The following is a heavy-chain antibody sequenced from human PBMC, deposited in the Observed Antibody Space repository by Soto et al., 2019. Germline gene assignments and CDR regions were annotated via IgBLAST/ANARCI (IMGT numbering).Heavy chain of an antibody. Sequence: ASVKVSCKASGYTFTGAYIHWVRQAPGQGLEWMGCINPNSGGTEFAQKFQGRVTVTRDTSITTVYMEMNRLGSDDTGVYYCARDFTTRSYGVDVWGQGTAVTVSS. D-gene: IGHD3-10*01. V-gene: IGHV1-2*02. J-gene: IGHJ6*02. CDR1: GYTFTGAY. CDR3: ARDFTTRSYGVDV. CDR2: INPNSGGT.